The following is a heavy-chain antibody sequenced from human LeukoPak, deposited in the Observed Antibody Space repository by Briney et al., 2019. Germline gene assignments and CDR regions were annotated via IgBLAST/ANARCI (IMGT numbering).Heavy chain of an antibody. CDR1: GDSMSSYY. Sequence: SETLSLTCTVSGDSMSSYYWNWIRQPPGKGLEWIGNIYNSGTTNYNPSLKSRVSISVDTSKNQFSLNLRSVTAADTAVYYCARVPRGKLWGRPGYYYMDVWGQGTTVTISS. D-gene: IGHD2-21*01. CDR3: ARVPRGKLWGRPGYYYMDV. J-gene: IGHJ6*03. V-gene: IGHV4-59*01. CDR2: IYNSGTT.